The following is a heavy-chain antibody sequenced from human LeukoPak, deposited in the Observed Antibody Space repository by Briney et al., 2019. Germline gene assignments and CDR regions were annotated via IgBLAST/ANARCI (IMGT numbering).Heavy chain of an antibody. J-gene: IGHJ4*02. D-gene: IGHD5-18*01. CDR2: INPNSGGT. V-gene: IGHV1-2*03. CDR1: GYSFTGYY. CDR3: ARVDTAMVAGGGDY. Sequence: GASVKVSCKGSGYSFTGYYMHWVLQAPGQGLEWMGWINPNSGGTKYAQKFKGRVTMTRDTSISTAYMELSRLRSDDTAVYYCARVDTAMVAGGGDYWGQGTLVTVSS.